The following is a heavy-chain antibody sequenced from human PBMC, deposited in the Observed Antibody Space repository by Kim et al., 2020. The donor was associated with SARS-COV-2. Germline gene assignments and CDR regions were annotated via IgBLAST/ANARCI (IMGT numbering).Heavy chain of an antibody. CDR1: GFTFGDYA. D-gene: IGHD6-6*01. J-gene: IGHJ4*01. V-gene: IGHV3-49*04. Sequence: GGSLRLSCTTSGFTFGDYAIHWVRQAPGKGLEWVAVISCKTYDGNYVYSTSVHGTISIYSADTTRDPQMNMHSAKTAATDEYSSTRDQEQVDLRYFDYWG. CDR2: ISCKTYDG. CDR3: SSTRDQEQVDLRYFDY.